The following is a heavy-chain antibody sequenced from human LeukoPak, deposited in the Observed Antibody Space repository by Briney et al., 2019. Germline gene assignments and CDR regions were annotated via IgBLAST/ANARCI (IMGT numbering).Heavy chain of an antibody. CDR3: ARGDVSFYSSSFDY. D-gene: IGHD6-13*01. CDR2: NNPNSGGT. V-gene: IGHV1-2*02. Sequence: GASVKVSCKASGYTFTGYYMHWVRQAPGQGLEWMGWNNPNSGGTNYAQKFQGRVTMTRDTSISTAYMELSRLRSDDTAVYYCARGDVSFYSSSFDYWGQGTLVTVSS. J-gene: IGHJ4*02. CDR1: GYTFTGYY.